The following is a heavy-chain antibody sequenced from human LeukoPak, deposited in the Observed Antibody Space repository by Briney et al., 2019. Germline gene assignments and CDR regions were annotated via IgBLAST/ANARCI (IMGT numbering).Heavy chain of an antibody. CDR1: GFTFSSYS. J-gene: IGHJ4*02. CDR3: AREVSDIVVVVAATPGILDY. V-gene: IGHV3-21*01. D-gene: IGHD2-15*01. CDR2: ISSSSSYI. Sequence: PGGSLRLSCAASGFTFSSYSMNWVRQAPGKGLEWVSSISSSSSYIYYADSVKGRFTISRDNAKNSLYLQMNSLRAEDTAVYYCAREVSDIVVVVAATPGILDYWGQGTLVTVSS.